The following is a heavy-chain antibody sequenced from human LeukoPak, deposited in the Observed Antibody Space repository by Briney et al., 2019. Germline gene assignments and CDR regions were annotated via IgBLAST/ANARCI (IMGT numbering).Heavy chain of an antibody. V-gene: IGHV4-59*11. CDR1: GGFINSHY. D-gene: IGHD2-21*02. Sequence: SETLSLTCTVSGGFINSHYWSWIRQSPGKGLEWIGYIYYSGSTNYNPSLKSRVTISLDRSENQFSLNLSSVTPADTALYYCARDVGEVTGIRFDFWGQGTLVTVSS. J-gene: IGHJ4*02. CDR3: ARDVGEVTGIRFDF. CDR2: IYYSGST.